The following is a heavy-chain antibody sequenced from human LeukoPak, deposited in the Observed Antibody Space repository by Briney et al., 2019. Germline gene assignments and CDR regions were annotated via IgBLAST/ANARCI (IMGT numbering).Heavy chain of an antibody. CDR1: GFTFSSYA. J-gene: IGHJ4*02. CDR2: ISSNGGST. V-gene: IGHV3-64*02. CDR3: ARGTFLVRGICLDY. D-gene: IGHD3-10*01. Sequence: GGSLRLSCAASGFTFSSYAMHWVRQAPGKGLEYVSAISSNGGSTYYADSVKGRFTISRDNSKNTLYLQMGSLRAEDMAVYYCARGTFLVRGICLDYWGQGTLVTVSS.